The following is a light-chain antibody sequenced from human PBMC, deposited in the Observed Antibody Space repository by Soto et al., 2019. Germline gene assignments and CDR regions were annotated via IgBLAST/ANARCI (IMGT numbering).Light chain of an antibody. CDR1: RSVDND. CDR3: KQYTLWPLT. CDR2: DTS. J-gene: IGKJ4*02. V-gene: IGKV3-15*01. Sequence: VMTQSPAALSVSPGDRATLSCMVSRSVDNDLAWYQQKPGQPPRRLIYDTSTRETGVPDRFSGSQSGTEFTLRISSVVAEDLAVYSCKQYTLWPLTFGGGTKVDIK.